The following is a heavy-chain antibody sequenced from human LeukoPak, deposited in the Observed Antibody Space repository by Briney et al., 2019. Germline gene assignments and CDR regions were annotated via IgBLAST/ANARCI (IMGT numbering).Heavy chain of an antibody. Sequence: GGSLRLSCAASGFTFSSYWMSWVRQAPGKGLEWVANIKQDGSEKYYVDSVKGRFTISRDNAKNSLYLQMNSLRAEDTAVYYCARARSCTNGVCYPLYYFDYWGQGTLVTVSS. D-gene: IGHD2-8*01. CDR3: ARARSCTNGVCYPLYYFDY. V-gene: IGHV3-7*05. CDR1: GFTFSSYW. J-gene: IGHJ4*02. CDR2: IKQDGSEK.